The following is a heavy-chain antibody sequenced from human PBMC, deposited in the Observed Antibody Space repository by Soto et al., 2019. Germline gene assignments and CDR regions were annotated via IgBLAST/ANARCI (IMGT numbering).Heavy chain of an antibody. J-gene: IGHJ6*03. CDR2: INHSGST. D-gene: IGHD2-15*01. V-gene: IGHV4-34*01. CDR1: GGSFSGYG. CDR3: ARGISCSGGSCYYYYYYMDV. Sequence: PSETLSLTCAVYGGSFSGYGWSWIRQPPGKGLEWIGEINHSGSTNYNPSLKSRVTISVDTSKNQFSLKLSSVTAADTAVYYCARGISCSGGSCYYYYYYMDVWGKGTTVTVSS.